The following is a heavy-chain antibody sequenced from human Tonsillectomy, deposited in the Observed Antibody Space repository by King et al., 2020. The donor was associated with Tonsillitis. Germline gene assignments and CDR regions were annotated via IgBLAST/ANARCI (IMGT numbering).Heavy chain of an antibody. V-gene: IGHV4-61*02. CDR3: AGEISGSPTYGAAFDI. CDR2: VYTNGSS. J-gene: IGHJ3*02. D-gene: IGHD1-26*01. Sequence: QLQESGPGLVKPSQTLSLTCTVSGGSISSSSHYWSWIRQPAGKELEWIGRVYTNGSSNYNPSLNSRVTMSVDTSKNQLPLMLSSVTAADTAVYFCAGEISGSPTYGAAFDIWGQGTMVTVSP. CDR1: GGSISSSSHY.